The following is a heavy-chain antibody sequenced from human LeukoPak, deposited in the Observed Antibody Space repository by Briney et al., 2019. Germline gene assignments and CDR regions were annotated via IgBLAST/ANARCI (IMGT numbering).Heavy chain of an antibody. CDR1: GGSISSGGYS. CDR2: IYHSGST. V-gene: IGHV4-30-2*01. J-gene: IGHJ5*02. CDR3: ARGISYCSGGSCYSVPAVDWFDP. Sequence: PSETLSLTCAVSGGSISSGGYSWSWIRQPPGEGLEWIGYIYHSGSTYYNPSLKSRVTVSVDRSKNQFSLKLSSVTAADTAVYYCARGISYCSGGSCYSVPAVDWFDPWGQGTLVTVSS. D-gene: IGHD2-15*01.